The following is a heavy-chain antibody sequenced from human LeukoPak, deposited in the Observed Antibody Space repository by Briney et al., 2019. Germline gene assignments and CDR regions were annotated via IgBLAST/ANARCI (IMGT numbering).Heavy chain of an antibody. CDR1: GFTFSSYA. V-gene: IGHV3-23*01. Sequence: PGGSLRLSCAASGFTFSSYAMSWVRQAPGKGLEWVSVVSGSGGSTYYADSVKGRFTISRDNSKNTLYLQMNSLRAGDTAVYYCAKESGDSSGYCSSCGQGTLVTVSS. D-gene: IGHD3-22*01. CDR3: AKESGDSSGYCSS. J-gene: IGHJ5*02. CDR2: VSGSGGST.